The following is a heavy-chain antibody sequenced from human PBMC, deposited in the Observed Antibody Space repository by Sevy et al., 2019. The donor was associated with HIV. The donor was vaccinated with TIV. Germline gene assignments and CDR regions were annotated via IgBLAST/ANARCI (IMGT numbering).Heavy chain of an antibody. Sequence: GGSLRLSCAASGFTFNTHAMNWVRQAPGKGLEWVSSISAIGTSTNYADSVKGRFTISRDNSKNTLYLQMNSLRADDTAVYYCAKALNPALESMMQVMYRSLKGFDVWGQGTVVTV. J-gene: IGHJ3*01. CDR1: GFTFNTHA. D-gene: IGHD3-16*02. CDR2: ISAIGTST. CDR3: AKALNPALESMMQVMYRSLKGFDV. V-gene: IGHV3-23*01.